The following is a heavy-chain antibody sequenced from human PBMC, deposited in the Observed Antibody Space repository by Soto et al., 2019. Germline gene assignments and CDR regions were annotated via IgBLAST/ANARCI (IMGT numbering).Heavy chain of an antibody. CDR1: GYTFTSYD. Sequence: QVQLVQSGAEVKKPGASVKVSCKASGYTFTSYDINWVRQATGQGLEWMGWMNPNSGNTGYAQKFQGRVTMTRNTSISTAYMELSSLRSEDTAMYYYARGLEWSWSLDPWGQGTLVTVSS. D-gene: IGHD3-3*01. CDR2: MNPNSGNT. V-gene: IGHV1-8*01. CDR3: ARGLEWSWSLDP. J-gene: IGHJ5*02.